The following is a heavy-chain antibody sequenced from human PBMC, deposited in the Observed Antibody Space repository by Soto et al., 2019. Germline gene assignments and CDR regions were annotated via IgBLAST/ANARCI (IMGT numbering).Heavy chain of an antibody. CDR1: GFTFSSYS. V-gene: IGHV3-66*04. D-gene: IGHD5-18*01. CDR2: IYSGGST. J-gene: IGHJ4*02. Sequence: GGSLRLSCAASGFTFSSYSMNWVRQAPGKGLEWVSVIYSGGSTDYADSVKGRFTISRDNSKNTLYLQMNSLRAEDTAVYYCARHGYNYGGGYFDYWGQGTLVTVSS. CDR3: ARHGYNYGGGYFDY.